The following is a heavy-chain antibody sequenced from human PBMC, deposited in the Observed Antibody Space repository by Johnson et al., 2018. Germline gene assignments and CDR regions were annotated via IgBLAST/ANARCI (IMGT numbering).Heavy chain of an antibody. CDR1: GFTFTNYW. Sequence: VQLQESGGGLVQPGGSLRLSCAASGFTFTNYWIHWVRQPPGKGLMWVSRISGDGSGRDYADSLNGRFTVSRDNAKNTVYLQINSLRAEDTAVYYGVRDFRSSDFWGQGTLVTVSS. CDR2: ISGDGSGR. V-gene: IGHV3-74*01. CDR3: VRDFRSSDF. J-gene: IGHJ4*02. D-gene: IGHD1-14*01.